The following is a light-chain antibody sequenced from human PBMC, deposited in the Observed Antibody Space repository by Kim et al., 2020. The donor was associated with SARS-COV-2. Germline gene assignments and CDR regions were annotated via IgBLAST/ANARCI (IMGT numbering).Light chain of an antibody. V-gene: IGKV1-39*01. Sequence: SAAVGDRVTITCRASQSISSYLNWYQQKPGKAPKLLIYAASSLQSGVPSRFSGSGSGTDFTLSISSLQPEDFATYYCQQSYSTPLTFGGGTKLEI. J-gene: IGKJ4*01. CDR1: QSISSY. CDR3: QQSYSTPLT. CDR2: AAS.